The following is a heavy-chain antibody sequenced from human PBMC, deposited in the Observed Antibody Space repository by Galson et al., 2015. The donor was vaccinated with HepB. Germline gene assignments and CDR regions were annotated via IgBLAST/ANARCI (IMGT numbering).Heavy chain of an antibody. Sequence: PALVKPTQTLTLTCTFSGFSLRTSGMCVSWIRQPPGKALEWLARIDWDDDKYYSTSLKTRLTISKDTSKNQVVLTMTNMDPVDTATYYCARIHYDSSGYNVENYYDGMDGWGQGTTVTGS. J-gene: IGHJ6*02. CDR2: IDWDDDK. D-gene: IGHD3-22*01. CDR1: GFSLRTSGMC. V-gene: IGHV2-70*11. CDR3: ARIHYDSSGYNVENYYDGMDG.